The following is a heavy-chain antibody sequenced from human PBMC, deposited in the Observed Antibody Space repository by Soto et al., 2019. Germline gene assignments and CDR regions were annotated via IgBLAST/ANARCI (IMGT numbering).Heavy chain of an antibody. J-gene: IGHJ3*02. CDR2: IFSDGST. CDR1: GFTVSSNY. CDR3: ARRGGHSQAFDI. Sequence: SGGSLRLSCAASGFTVSSNYMSWVRQAPGKGLEWVSVIFSDGSTYYADSVKGRFIVSRDNSKNTLYLQMNSLRADDTAVYYCARRGGHSQAFDIWGQGTMVTVSS. D-gene: IGHD2-21*02. V-gene: IGHV3-66*01.